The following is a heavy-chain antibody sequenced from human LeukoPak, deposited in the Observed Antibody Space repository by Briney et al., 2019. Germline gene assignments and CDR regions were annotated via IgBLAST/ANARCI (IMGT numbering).Heavy chain of an antibody. V-gene: IGHV3-23*01. D-gene: IGHD3-10*01. J-gene: IGHJ4*02. CDR1: GFTFSDYY. CDR2: ISGSGGST. Sequence: PGGSLRLSCAASGFTFSDYYMSWIRQAPGKGLEWVSAISGSGGSTYYADSVKGRFTASRDNSKNTLYLQMNSLRAEDTAVYYCAKVGLTLEVDYWGQGTLVTVSS. CDR3: AKVGLTLEVDY.